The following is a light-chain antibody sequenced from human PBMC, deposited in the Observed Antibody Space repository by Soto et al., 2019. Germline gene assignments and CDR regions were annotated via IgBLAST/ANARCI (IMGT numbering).Light chain of an antibody. CDR1: QSISSC. CDR2: AAS. Sequence: DIQMTQSPSSLSASVGDRVTITCRASQSISSCLNWYQQKPGKAPKLLIYAASSLQSGVPSRFSGSGSGADFTLTISSLQPEDFATYYCQQSYSTPPATFGQGTKVEIK. J-gene: IGKJ1*01. CDR3: QQSYSTPPAT. V-gene: IGKV1-39*01.